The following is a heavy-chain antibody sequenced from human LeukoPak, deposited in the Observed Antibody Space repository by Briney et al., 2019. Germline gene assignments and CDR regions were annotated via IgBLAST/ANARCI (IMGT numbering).Heavy chain of an antibody. CDR1: GYTFTSYA. D-gene: IGHD3-16*01. CDR2: INPNSGGT. Sequence: GASVKVSCKASGYTFTSYAMNWVRQAPGQGLEWMGWINPNSGGTNYAQKFQGRVTMTRDTSISTAYMELSRLRSDDTAVYYCARAQSGLGESRRVFDYWGQGTLVTVSS. V-gene: IGHV1-2*02. J-gene: IGHJ4*02. CDR3: ARAQSGLGESRRVFDY.